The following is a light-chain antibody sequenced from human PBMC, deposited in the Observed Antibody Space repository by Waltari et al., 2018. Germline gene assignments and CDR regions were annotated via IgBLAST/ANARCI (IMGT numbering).Light chain of an antibody. V-gene: IGLV2-23*02. CDR3: LSYAATVSFG. CDR1: SSAVGNHNH. J-gene: IGLJ2*01. Sequence: QPALTQPASVSGSPGQSITITCTGTSSAVGNHNHVCWYQKHPDKVPKLIIYEVSKRPSGVSDRFSGSKSGNTASLTISGLQAEDEADYYCLSYAATVSFGFGGGTKLTVL. CDR2: EVS.